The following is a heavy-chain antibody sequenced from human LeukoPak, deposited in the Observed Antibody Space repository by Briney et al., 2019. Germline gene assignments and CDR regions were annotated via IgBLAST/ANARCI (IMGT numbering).Heavy chain of an antibody. CDR1: GFTFSGYW. V-gene: IGHV3-7*01. J-gene: IGHJ4*02. Sequence: PGGSLRLSCAASGFTFSGYWMHWVRQAPGKGLEWVANIKQDGSEKYYVDSVKGRFTISRDNAKNSLYLQMNSLRAEDTAVYYCARQQIPYNSGWYSSWGQGTLVTVSS. CDR2: IKQDGSEK. CDR3: ARQQIPYNSGWYSS. D-gene: IGHD6-19*01.